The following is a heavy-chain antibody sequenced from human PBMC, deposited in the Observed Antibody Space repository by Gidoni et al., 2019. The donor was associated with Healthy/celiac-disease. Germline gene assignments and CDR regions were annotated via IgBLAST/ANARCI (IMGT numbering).Heavy chain of an antibody. Sequence: QVQLVQSGAEVKKPGSSVKVSCKASGGTFRSYAISWVRKAPGQGLEWMGGIIPIFGTANYAQKFQGRVTITADESTSTAYMELSSLRSEDTAVYYCATSYYYGSGSYYRYSYGQGALDYWGQGTLVTVSS. CDR1: GGTFRSYA. CDR3: ATSYYYGSGSYYRYSYGQGALDY. J-gene: IGHJ4*02. V-gene: IGHV1-69*01. D-gene: IGHD3-10*01. CDR2: IIPIFGTA.